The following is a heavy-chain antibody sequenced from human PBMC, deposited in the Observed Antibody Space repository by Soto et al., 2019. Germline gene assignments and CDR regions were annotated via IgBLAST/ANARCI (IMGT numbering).Heavy chain of an antibody. CDR2: INVDGSAT. J-gene: IGHJ4*02. V-gene: IGHV3-74*01. D-gene: IGHD2-15*01. Sequence: VQLVESGGGVVQPGRSLRLSCAASGFTFSSSWMHWVRQAPGKGLVWVSRINVDGSATHYADSVQGRFTISRDNAKNILYLQMTNLSAEDTAVYYCARDRGSYNGIFDYWGQGTLVTVSS. CDR3: ARDRGSYNGIFDY. CDR1: GFTFSSSW.